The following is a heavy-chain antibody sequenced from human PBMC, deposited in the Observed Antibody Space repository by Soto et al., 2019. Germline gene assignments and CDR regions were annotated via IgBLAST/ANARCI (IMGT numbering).Heavy chain of an antibody. V-gene: IGHV3-30*03. Sequence: QAQLVESGGGVVQPGRSLRLSCAASGFAFSSYGMHWVRQAPGKGLEWVAVISYDGSLQHYADSVKGRFTISRDNSMNMLLLQMSSLRAEDTAVYYCVSDRGYGHASVPYSWGQGTLVSVSS. D-gene: IGHD5-18*01. CDR2: ISYDGSLQ. CDR3: VSDRGYGHASVPYS. CDR1: GFAFSSYG. J-gene: IGHJ4*02.